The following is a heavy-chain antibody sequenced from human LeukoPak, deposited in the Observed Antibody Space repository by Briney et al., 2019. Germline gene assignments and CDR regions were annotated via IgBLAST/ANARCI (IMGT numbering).Heavy chain of an antibody. J-gene: IGHJ5*02. CDR2: IKQNASKT. D-gene: IGHD5-12*01. V-gene: IGHV3-7*03. CDR1: GFTFNNYW. Sequence: GGSLKLSCAASGFTFNNYWMSWVRQAPGKGLEWVANIKQNASKTYYADSVKGRFTISRDDAKNSLYLQMNSLRAEDTAVYYCERIPYSGTWYWFDPWGQGTLVTVSS. CDR3: ERIPYSGTWYWFDP.